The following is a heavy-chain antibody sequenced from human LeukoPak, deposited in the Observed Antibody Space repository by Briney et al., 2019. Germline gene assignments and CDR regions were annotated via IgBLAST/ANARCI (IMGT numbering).Heavy chain of an antibody. CDR2: INHSGST. J-gene: IGHJ6*03. Sequence: SETLTLSCPVYGGSFSGYYVSWIRQPPGKGLEWIGEINHSGSTNYNPTLKSRVTISVDTSKNQFSLKLISVTAADTAVYYCARGRSLVVVPAAPSHYMDPWGQGTTVTVSS. CDR1: GGSFSGYY. D-gene: IGHD2-2*01. V-gene: IGHV4-34*01. CDR3: ARGRSLVVVPAAPSHYMDP.